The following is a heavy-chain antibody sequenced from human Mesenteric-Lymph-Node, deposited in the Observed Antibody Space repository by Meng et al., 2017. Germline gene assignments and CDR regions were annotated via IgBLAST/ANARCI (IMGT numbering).Heavy chain of an antibody. Sequence: SLKISCAASRFTFSSYEMNWVRQAPGKGLEWLSYISRSGRTIYYAASVKGRFTISTDSAKNSLYLQMNSLRVEDTAVYYCVASSASFARSGSFDYWGQGTLVTVSS. D-gene: IGHD3-22*01. CDR3: VASSASFARSGSFDY. J-gene: IGHJ4*02. CDR2: ISRSGRTI. CDR1: RFTFSSYE. V-gene: IGHV3-48*03.